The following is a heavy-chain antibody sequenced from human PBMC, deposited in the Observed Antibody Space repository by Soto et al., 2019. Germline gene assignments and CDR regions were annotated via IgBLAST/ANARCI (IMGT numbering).Heavy chain of an antibody. V-gene: IGHV3-21*01. Sequence: EVQLVESGGGLVKPGGSLRLSCAASGFSFSDYSMNWVRQAPGKGLEWVSSISGSSGLIYYADSVRGRFTISRDNTRKSLYLQMSSLRVEDTAVYYCVRDDRSSDYWGQGTLVTVSS. CDR1: GFSFSDYS. J-gene: IGHJ4*02. CDR3: VRDDRSSDY. CDR2: ISGSSGLI.